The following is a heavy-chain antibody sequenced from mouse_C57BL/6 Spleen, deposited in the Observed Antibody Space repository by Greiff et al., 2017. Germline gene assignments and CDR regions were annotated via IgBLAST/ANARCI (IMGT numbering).Heavy chain of an antibody. J-gene: IGHJ2*01. V-gene: IGHV7-3*01. CDR1: GFTFTDYY. Sequence: EVQLVESGGGLVQPGGSLSLSCAASGFTFTDYYMSWVRQPPGKALEWLGFIRNKANGYTTEYSASVTGRFTISRDNSQSILYLQMNALRAEDSATYYCARFYYYGSLDYWGQGTTLTVSS. CDR3: ARFYYYGSLDY. CDR2: IRNKANGYTT. D-gene: IGHD1-1*01.